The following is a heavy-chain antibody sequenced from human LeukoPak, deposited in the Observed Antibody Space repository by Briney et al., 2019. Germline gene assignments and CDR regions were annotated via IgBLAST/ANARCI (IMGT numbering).Heavy chain of an antibody. J-gene: IGHJ6*02. Sequence: GGSLRLSCAASGFTVSSNYMSWVRQPPAKGLEGVSVSYSGGSTYYADSVKGRFTISRDNSKNTLYLQMNSLRAEDTAVYYCATRGYCSSTSCYTSRYGMDVWGQGTTVTVSS. CDR2: SYSGGST. V-gene: IGHV3-53*03. CDR3: ATRGYCSSTSCYTSRYGMDV. CDR1: GFTVSSNY. D-gene: IGHD2-2*02.